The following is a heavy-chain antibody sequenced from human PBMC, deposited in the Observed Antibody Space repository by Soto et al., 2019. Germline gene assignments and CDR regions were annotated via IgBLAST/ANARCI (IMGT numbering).Heavy chain of an antibody. V-gene: IGHV4-34*01. CDR1: GGAFSGYY. J-gene: IGHJ2*01. CDR3: ARCGDYVGGWYFDL. D-gene: IGHD4-17*01. Sequence: QVQLQQWGAGLLKPSETLSLTCAVYGGAFSGYYWNWIRQPPGKGLEWIGEINDSGSTNYNPSLKSRVTISVDTSTNQFSLSLTSVTAADPAVYYCARCGDYVGGWYFDLWGRGTLVTVSS. CDR2: INDSGST.